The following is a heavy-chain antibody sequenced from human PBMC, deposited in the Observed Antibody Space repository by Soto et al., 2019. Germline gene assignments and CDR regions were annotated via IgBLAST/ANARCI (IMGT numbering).Heavy chain of an antibody. CDR1: GGSFSGYY. Sequence: PSETLSLTCAVYGGSFSGYYWSWIRQPPGKGLEWIGEINHSGSTNYNPSLKSRVTISVDTSKNQFSLKLSSVTAADTAVYYCARKTRFLEWFRKTNWFDPWGQGTLVTVSS. V-gene: IGHV4-34*01. CDR2: INHSGST. CDR3: ARKTRFLEWFRKTNWFDP. D-gene: IGHD3-3*01. J-gene: IGHJ5*02.